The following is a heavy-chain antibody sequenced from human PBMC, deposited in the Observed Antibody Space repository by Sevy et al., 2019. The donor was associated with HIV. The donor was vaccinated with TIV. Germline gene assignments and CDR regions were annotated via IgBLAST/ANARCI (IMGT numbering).Heavy chain of an antibody. V-gene: IGHV4-38-2*01. Sequence: SETLSLTCAVSGYSISSGYYWGWIRQPPGKGLEWIGSNFHSGSTYYNPSLKSRVTISVDTSKNQFSLKLSSVTAADTAVYFCARTPSSYDSSGRYYPWFDPWGQGTLVTVSS. J-gene: IGHJ5*02. CDR3: ARTPSSYDSSGRYYPWFDP. CDR2: NFHSGST. CDR1: GYSISSGYY. D-gene: IGHD3-22*01.